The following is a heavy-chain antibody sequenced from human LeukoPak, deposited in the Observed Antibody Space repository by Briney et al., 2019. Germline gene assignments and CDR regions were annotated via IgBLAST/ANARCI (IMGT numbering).Heavy chain of an antibody. V-gene: IGHV4-61*01. CDR1: GGSVSSGSYY. CDR2: NYYSGST. J-gene: IGHJ3*02. CDR3: ARVEESGVEDFDI. Sequence: SETLSLTCTVSGGSVSSGSYYWIWIPQPPGKGLEWIGYNYYSGSTNYNPSLKSRVTISVVTSKNQLSLMLSSVTAADAAVYYCARVEESGVEDFDIWGQGTMVTVSS. D-gene: IGHD2-15*01.